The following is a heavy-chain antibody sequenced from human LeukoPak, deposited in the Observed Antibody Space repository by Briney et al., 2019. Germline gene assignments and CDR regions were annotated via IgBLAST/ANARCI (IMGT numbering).Heavy chain of an antibody. J-gene: IGHJ4*02. Sequence: PGGSLRLSCAASGFTFTNAWMSWVRQAPGKGLDGVGRIKSKTDGGTADYAAPVKGRFTISRDDSKNTLYLQMNSLKTEDTAVYYCTEYYYDSSGYLYYFDYWGQGTLVIVSS. V-gene: IGHV3-15*01. D-gene: IGHD3-22*01. CDR1: GFTFTNAW. CDR2: IKSKTDGGTA. CDR3: TEYYYDSSGYLYYFDY.